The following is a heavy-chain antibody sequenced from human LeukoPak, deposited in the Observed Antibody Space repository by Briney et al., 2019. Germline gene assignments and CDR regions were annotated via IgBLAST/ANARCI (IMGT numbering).Heavy chain of an antibody. V-gene: IGHV3-11*04. Sequence: PGGSLRLSCAASGFTFSDYYMSWLRQAPGKGLEWVSYISSSGSTIYYADSVKGRFTISRDNAKNSLYLQMNSLRAEDTAVYYCASGIVGATNNYYYYMDVWGKGTTVTVSS. CDR3: ASGIVGATNNYYYYMDV. CDR1: GFTFSDYY. CDR2: ISSSGSTI. J-gene: IGHJ6*03. D-gene: IGHD1-26*01.